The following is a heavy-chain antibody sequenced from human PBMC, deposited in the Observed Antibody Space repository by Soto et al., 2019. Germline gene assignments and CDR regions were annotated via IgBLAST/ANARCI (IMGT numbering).Heavy chain of an antibody. Sequence: EVQLLESGGGLAQPGGSLRLSCAASGFTFSSYAMSWVRQAPGKGLEWVSAISGSGGSTYYADSVKGRFTISRDNSKNTLYLQMNSLRAEDTAVYFCAKSSGWYGFGAFHHWGQGTLVTVSS. CDR2: ISGSGGST. J-gene: IGHJ1*01. CDR1: GFTFSSYA. CDR3: AKSSGWYGFGAFHH. D-gene: IGHD6-19*01. V-gene: IGHV3-23*01.